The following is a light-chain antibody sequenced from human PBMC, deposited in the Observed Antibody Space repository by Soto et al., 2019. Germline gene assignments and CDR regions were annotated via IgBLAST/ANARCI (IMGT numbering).Light chain of an antibody. CDR2: EGS. CDR1: SSDVGSYNL. V-gene: IGLV2-23*01. CDR3: CSYAGSSTYV. Sequence: QSVLTQPASVSGSPGQSITISCTGTSSDVGSYNLVSWYQQHPGTAPNLMIYEGSKRPSGVANRFSGTKSSTTAPLTISGHHAEDEADYYGCSYAGSSTYVFGAGTKLTVL. J-gene: IGLJ1*01.